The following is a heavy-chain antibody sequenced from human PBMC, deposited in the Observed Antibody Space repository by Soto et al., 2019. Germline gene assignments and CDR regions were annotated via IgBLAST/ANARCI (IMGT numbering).Heavy chain of an antibody. V-gene: IGHV4-34*01. CDR3: ARGGIVVVPAAMRSWNY. J-gene: IGHJ4*02. Sequence: QVQLQQWGAGLLKPSETLSLTCAVYGGSFSGYYWSWIRQPPGKGLEWIGEINHSGSTNYNPSLKSRVTISVDTSKNQCPLKLSSVTAADTAVYYCARGGIVVVPAAMRSWNYWGQGTLVTVSS. CDR1: GGSFSGYY. CDR2: INHSGST. D-gene: IGHD2-2*01.